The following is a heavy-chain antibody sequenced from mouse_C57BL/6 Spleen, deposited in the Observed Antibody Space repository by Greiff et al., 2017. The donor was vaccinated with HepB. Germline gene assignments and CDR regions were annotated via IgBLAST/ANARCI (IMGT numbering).Heavy chain of an antibody. CDR3: ARQGYYGNYDYYAMDY. D-gene: IGHD2-1*01. CDR1: GFTFSSYG. CDR2: ISSGGSYT. Sequence: EVQRVESGGDLVKPGGSLKLSCAASGFTFSSYGMSWVRQTPDKRLEWVATISSGGSYTYYPDSVKGRFTISRDNAKNTLYLQMSSLKSEDTAMYYCARQGYYGNYDYYAMDYWGQGTSVTVSS. J-gene: IGHJ4*01. V-gene: IGHV5-6*01.